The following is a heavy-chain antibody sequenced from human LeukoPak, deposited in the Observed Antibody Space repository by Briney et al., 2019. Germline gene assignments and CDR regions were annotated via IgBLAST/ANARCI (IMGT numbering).Heavy chain of an antibody. CDR1: GGSISSSSYH. V-gene: IGHV4-39*01. J-gene: IGHJ4*02. D-gene: IGHD1-14*01. CDR3: ARRAGITGTTGYFDY. Sequence: PSETLSLTCTVSGGSISSSSYHWGWIRQPPGKGLEWIGSIYYSGSTYYNPSLKSRVTISVDTSKNQFSLKLSSVTAADTAVYYCARRAGITGTTGYFDYWGQGTLVTVSS. CDR2: IYYSGST.